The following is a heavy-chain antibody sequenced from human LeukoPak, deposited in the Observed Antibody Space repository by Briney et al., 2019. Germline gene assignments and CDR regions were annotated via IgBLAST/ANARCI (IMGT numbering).Heavy chain of an antibody. J-gene: IGHJ4*02. V-gene: IGHV1-18*01. Sequence: ASVKVSCTASGYTFTSYGISWVRQAPGQGLEWMGWISAYNGNTNYAQKLQGRVTMTTDTSTSTAYMELRSLRSDDTAVYYCARDYDYVWGSYRYTALIDYWGQGTLVTVSS. D-gene: IGHD3-16*02. CDR3: ARDYDYVWGSYRYTALIDY. CDR1: GYTFTSYG. CDR2: ISAYNGNT.